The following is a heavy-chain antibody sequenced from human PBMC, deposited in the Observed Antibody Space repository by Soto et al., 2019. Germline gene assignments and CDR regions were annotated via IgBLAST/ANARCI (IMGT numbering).Heavy chain of an antibody. CDR2: INHSGST. CDR1: GGSFSGYY. D-gene: IGHD3-22*01. V-gene: IGHV4-34*01. Sequence: ASETLSLTCAVYGGSFSGYYWSWIRQPPGKGLEWIGEINHSGSTNYNPSLKSRVTISVDTSKNQFSLKLSSVTAADTAVYYCARGSMIVVVTRIDYWGQGTLVTVSS. CDR3: ARGSMIVVVTRIDY. J-gene: IGHJ4*02.